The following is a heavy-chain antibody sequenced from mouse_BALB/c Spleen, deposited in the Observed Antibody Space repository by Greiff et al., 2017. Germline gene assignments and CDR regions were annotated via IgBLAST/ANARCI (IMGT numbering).Heavy chain of an antibody. CDR3: ASGTEDYFDY. CDR2: ISYSGST. CDR1: GYSITSDYA. Sequence: EVHLVESGPGLVKPSQSLSLTCTVTGYSITSDYAWNWIRQFPGNKLEWMGYISYSGSTSYNPSLKSRISITRDTSKNQFFLQLNSVTTEDTATYYCASGTEDYFDYWGQGTTLTVSS. J-gene: IGHJ2*01. V-gene: IGHV3-2*02. D-gene: IGHD4-1*01.